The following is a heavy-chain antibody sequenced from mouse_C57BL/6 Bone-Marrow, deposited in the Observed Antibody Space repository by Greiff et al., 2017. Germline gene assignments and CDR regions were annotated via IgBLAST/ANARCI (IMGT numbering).Heavy chain of an antibody. D-gene: IGHD2-3*01. CDR1: DSEVFPIAY. CDR2: ILPSIGRT. CDR3: AKWVTTSWYFDD. V-gene: IGHV15-2*01. J-gene: IGHJ1*03. Sequence: VQLQQSGSELRSPGSSVKLSCKDFDSEVFPIAYTSWVRQKPGHGFECIGGILPSIGRTIYGEKFEDKATMEAATRSNTAYLELYSRTSEESAIDYCAKWVTTSWYFDDWGTGTTVTVSS.